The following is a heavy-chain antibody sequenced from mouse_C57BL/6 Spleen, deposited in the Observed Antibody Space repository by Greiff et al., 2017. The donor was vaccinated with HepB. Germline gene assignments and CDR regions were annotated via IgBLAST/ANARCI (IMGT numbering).Heavy chain of an antibody. D-gene: IGHD3-2*02. Sequence: QVQLKESGAELVRPGTSVKVSCKASGYAFTNYLIEWVKQRPGQGLEWIGVINPGSGGTNYNEKFKGKATLTADKSSSTAYMQLSSLTSEDSAVYFCARDSSGYRFAYWGQGTLVTVSA. CDR1: GYAFTNYL. J-gene: IGHJ3*01. CDR3: ARDSSGYRFAY. CDR2: INPGSGGT. V-gene: IGHV1-54*01.